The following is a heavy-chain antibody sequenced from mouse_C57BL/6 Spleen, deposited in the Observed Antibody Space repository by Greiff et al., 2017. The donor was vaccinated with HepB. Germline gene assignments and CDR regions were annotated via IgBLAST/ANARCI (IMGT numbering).Heavy chain of an antibody. CDR2: ISYDGSN. Sequence: DVKLQESGPGLVKPSQSLSLTCSVTGYSITSGYYWNWIRQFPGNKLEWMGYISYDGSNNYNPSLKNRISITRDTSKNQFFLKLNSVTTEDTATYYCAREDDGYPLAYWGQGTLVTVSA. J-gene: IGHJ3*01. CDR3: AREDDGYPLAY. V-gene: IGHV3-6*01. CDR1: GYSITSGYY. D-gene: IGHD2-3*01.